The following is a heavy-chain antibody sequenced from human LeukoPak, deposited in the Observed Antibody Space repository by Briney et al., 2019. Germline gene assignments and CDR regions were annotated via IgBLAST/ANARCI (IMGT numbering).Heavy chain of an antibody. J-gene: IGHJ4*02. D-gene: IGHD6-13*01. CDR3: ARGRGSSWYRPLYFDY. V-gene: IGHV4-4*02. CDR2: INHSGST. Sequence: PSETLSLTCAVSGASISSHNWWWSWVRQPPGKGLEWIGEINHSGSTNYNPSLKSRVTISVDTSKNQFSLKLSSVTAADTAVYYCARGRGSSWYRPLYFDYWGQGTLVTVSS. CDR1: GASISSHNW.